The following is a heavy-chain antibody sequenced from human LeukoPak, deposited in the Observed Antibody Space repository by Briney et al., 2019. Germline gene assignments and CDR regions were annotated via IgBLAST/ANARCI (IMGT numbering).Heavy chain of an antibody. CDR2: INSDGGTT. D-gene: IGHD3-22*01. J-gene: IGHJ4*02. Sequence: GGSLRLSCGASGFTFCAYWMHWVRQAPGKGLVWVSGINSDGGTTTYADSVKGRFTISRDNAKNTLYLQMNNLRAEDTAIYYCAATYYYDSSGYFSYWGQGTLVTVSS. CDR3: AATYYYDSSGYFSY. CDR1: GFTFCAYW. V-gene: IGHV3-74*01.